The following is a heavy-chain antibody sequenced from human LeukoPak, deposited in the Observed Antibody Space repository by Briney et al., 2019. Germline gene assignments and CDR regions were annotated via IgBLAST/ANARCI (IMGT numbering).Heavy chain of an antibody. V-gene: IGHV1-69*13. Sequence: PRASVKVSCKASGCIFSGYYMHWVRQAPGQGLEWMEGIIPIFGTANYAQKFQGRVTITADESTSTAYMELRSLRSDDTAVYYCARDSSMMVVVIFHNEAFDFWGQGTMVTVSS. CDR1: GCIFSGYY. D-gene: IGHD3-22*01. J-gene: IGHJ3*01. CDR2: IIPIFGTA. CDR3: ARDSSMMVVVIFHNEAFDF.